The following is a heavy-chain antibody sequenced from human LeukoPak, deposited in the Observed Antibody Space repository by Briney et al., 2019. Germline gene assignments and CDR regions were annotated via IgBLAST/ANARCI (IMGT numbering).Heavy chain of an antibody. D-gene: IGHD1-1*01. J-gene: IGHJ3*02. CDR2: ISSSSSSYI. Sequence: PGGSLRLSCAASGFTFSSYSMNWVRQAPGKGLEWVSSISSSSSSYIYYADSVKGRFTISRDNAKNSLYLQMNSLRAEDTAVYYCARLRAGTTAGWAFDIWGQGTMVTVSS. CDR1: GFTFSSYS. CDR3: ARLRAGTTAGWAFDI. V-gene: IGHV3-21*01.